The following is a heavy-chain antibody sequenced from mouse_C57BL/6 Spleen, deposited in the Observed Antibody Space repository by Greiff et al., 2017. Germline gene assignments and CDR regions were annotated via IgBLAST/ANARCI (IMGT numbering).Heavy chain of an antibody. J-gene: IGHJ4*01. V-gene: IGHV1-26*01. CDR1: GYTFTDYY. Sequence: EVQLQQSGPELVKPGASVKISCKASGYTFTDYYMNWVKQSHGKSLEWIGDINPNNGGTSYNQKFKGKDTLTVDKSSSTAYMELRSLTSEDSAVXYCARSTDSSGYYAMDYWGQGTSVTVSS. CDR2: INPNNGGT. CDR3: ARSTDSSGYYAMDY. D-gene: IGHD3-2*02.